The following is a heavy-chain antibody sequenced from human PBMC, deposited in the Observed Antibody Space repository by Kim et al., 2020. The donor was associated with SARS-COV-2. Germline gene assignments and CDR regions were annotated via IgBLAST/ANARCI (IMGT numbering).Heavy chain of an antibody. CDR3: ARDKGSSSWFDY. Sequence: NYAQRFQGRVTMTADESTSTAYMELSSLRSEDTAVYYCARDKGSSSWFDYWGQGTLVTVSS. V-gene: IGHV1-69*01. D-gene: IGHD6-13*01. J-gene: IGHJ4*02.